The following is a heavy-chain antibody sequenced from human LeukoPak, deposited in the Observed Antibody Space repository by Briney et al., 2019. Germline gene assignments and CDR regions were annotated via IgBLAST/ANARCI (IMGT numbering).Heavy chain of an antibody. J-gene: IGHJ5*02. CDR3: ARVQPSPRDRPNWFDP. Sequence: KTSETLSLTCTVSGGSISSSSYYWGWIRQPPGKGLEWIGSIYYSGSTYYNPSLKSRVTISVDTSKNQFSLKLSSVTAADTAVYYCARVQPSPRDRPNWFDPWGQGTLVTVSS. V-gene: IGHV4-39*07. CDR1: GGSISSSSYY. D-gene: IGHD2-21*02. CDR2: IYYSGST.